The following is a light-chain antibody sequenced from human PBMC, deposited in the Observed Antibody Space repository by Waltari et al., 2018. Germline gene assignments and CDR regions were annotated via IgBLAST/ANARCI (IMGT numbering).Light chain of an antibody. CDR1: SSNIGNNF. CDR2: ENY. Sequence: QSVLTQPPSVSAAPGQKVTISCSGSSSNIGNNFVSWYQQIPGTAPKPLIFENYKRPSGIPDRFTGSKSGTSATLGITGLQTRDEADYYCGTWDSSLSAHVFGTGTKVTVL. V-gene: IGLV1-51*01. CDR3: GTWDSSLSAHV. J-gene: IGLJ1*01.